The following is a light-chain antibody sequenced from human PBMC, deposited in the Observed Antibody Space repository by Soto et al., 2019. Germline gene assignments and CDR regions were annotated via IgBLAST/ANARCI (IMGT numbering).Light chain of an antibody. CDR1: QNVSSY. V-gene: IGKV3-11*01. J-gene: IGKJ1*01. Sequence: EIVLTQSPATLSLSPGERATLSCRASQNVSSYLAWYQQKPGQAPRLLIYDASNRATGIPARFSGSGSGTDFTLTISSLEPEDFAVYYCQQRSNWPRTFGQGTKV. CDR2: DAS. CDR3: QQRSNWPRT.